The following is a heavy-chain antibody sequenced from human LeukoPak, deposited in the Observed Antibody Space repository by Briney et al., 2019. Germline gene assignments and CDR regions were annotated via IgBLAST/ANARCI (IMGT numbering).Heavy chain of an antibody. Sequence: GGSLRLSCAASGFTFSNYWMSWVRQAPGKGLEWVANIKQDGSEKYYVDSVKGRFTISRDNAKNSLYLQMNSLRAEDTAVYYCARAGDCSSTSCYTLYYYYYMDVWGKGTTVTVSS. V-gene: IGHV3-7*01. CDR2: IKQDGSEK. CDR3: ARAGDCSSTSCYTLYYYYYMDV. D-gene: IGHD2-2*02. CDR1: GFTFSNYW. J-gene: IGHJ6*03.